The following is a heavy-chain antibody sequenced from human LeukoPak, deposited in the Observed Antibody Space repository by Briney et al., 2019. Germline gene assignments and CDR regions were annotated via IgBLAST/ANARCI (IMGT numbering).Heavy chain of an antibody. Sequence: GALVKVSCKASGYTFTSYYMHWVRQAPGQGLEWMGIINPSGGSTSYAQKFQGRVTMTRDTSTSTVYMELSSLRSEDTAVYYCARERYCSGGSCYSGALDTWGQGTMVTVPS. J-gene: IGHJ3*02. CDR1: GYTFTSYY. CDR3: ARERYCSGGSCYSGALDT. D-gene: IGHD2-15*01. CDR2: INPSGGST. V-gene: IGHV1-46*01.